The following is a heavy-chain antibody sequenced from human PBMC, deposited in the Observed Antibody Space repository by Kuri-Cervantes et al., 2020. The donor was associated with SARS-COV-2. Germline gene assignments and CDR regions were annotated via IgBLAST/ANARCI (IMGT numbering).Heavy chain of an antibody. V-gene: IGHV3-69-1*01. CDR2: RGR. CDR3: AREGGSGSYYDHYYYYYYMDV. Sequence: GESPKISCTASGFTFGDYAMIWVRQAPGKGLEWVSLRGRHADSVKGRFAISRDNAKNPLYLQMNSLRAEDTAVYYCAREGGSGSYYDHYYYYYYMDVWGKGTTVTVSS. D-gene: IGHD3-10*01. CDR1: GFTFGDYA. J-gene: IGHJ6*03.